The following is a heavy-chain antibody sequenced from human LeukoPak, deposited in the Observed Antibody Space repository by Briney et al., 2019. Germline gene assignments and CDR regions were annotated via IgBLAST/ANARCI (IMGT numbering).Heavy chain of an antibody. D-gene: IGHD3-10*01. Sequence: GASVKVSCKASGYTFTSYDINWVRQATGQGLEWMGWMNPNSGNTGYAQKFQGRVTMTRNTSISTAYMELSSLRSEETAAYYCARSPLLLWFDDWFDPWGQGTLVTVSS. CDR1: GYTFTSYD. V-gene: IGHV1-8*01. CDR2: MNPNSGNT. J-gene: IGHJ5*02. CDR3: ARSPLLLWFDDWFDP.